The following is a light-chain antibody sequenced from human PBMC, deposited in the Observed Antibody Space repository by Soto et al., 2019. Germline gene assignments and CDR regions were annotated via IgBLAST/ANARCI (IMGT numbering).Light chain of an antibody. CDR1: QSLLHSNGYNY. V-gene: IGKV2-28*01. Sequence: DIVMTQSPLSLPVTPVEPASISCXFSQSLLHSNGYNYLDWYLQKPGQSPQLLIYLGSNRASGVPDRFSGSGSGTDFTLKVSRVEAEDVGVYYCMQTLQTPITFGQGTRLEIK. J-gene: IGKJ5*01. CDR2: LGS. CDR3: MQTLQTPIT.